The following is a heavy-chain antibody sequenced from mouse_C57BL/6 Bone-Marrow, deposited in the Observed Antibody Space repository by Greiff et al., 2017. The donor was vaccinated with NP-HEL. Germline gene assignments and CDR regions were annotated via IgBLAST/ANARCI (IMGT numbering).Heavy chain of an antibody. Sequence: SDAELVKPGASVKISCKVSGYTFTDHTIHWMKQRPEQGLEWIGYIYPRDGSTKYNEKFKGKATLTADKSSSTAYMQLNSLTSEDSAVYFCARKGGYYGSSRSRYWYFDVWGTGTTVTVSS. J-gene: IGHJ1*03. D-gene: IGHD1-1*01. CDR2: IYPRDGST. CDR3: ARKGGYYGSSRSRYWYFDV. CDR1: GYTFTDHT. V-gene: IGHV1-78*01.